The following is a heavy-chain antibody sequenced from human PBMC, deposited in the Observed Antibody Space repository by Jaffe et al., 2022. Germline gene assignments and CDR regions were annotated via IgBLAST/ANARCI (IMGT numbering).Heavy chain of an antibody. J-gene: IGHJ4*02. CDR2: ISWDGGST. D-gene: IGHD3-10*01. CDR3: AKDIERMRYYGSGSYYLTLFDY. CDR1: GFTFDDYA. V-gene: IGHV3-43D*04. Sequence: EVQLVESGGVVVQPGGSLRLSCAASGFTFDDYAMHWVRQAPGKGLEWVSLISWDGGSTYYADSVKGRFTISRDNSKNSLYLQMNSLRAEDTALYYCAKDIERMRYYGSGSYYLTLFDYWGQGTLVTVSS.